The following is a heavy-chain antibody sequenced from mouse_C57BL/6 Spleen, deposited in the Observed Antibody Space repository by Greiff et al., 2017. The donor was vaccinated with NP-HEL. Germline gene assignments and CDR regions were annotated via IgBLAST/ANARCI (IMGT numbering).Heavy chain of an antibody. V-gene: IGHV10-1*01. Sequence: EVKVVESGGGLVQPKGSLKLSCAASGFSFNTYAMNWVRQAPGKGLEWVARIRSKSNNYATYYADSVKDRFTISRDDSESMLYLQMNNLKTEDTAMYYCVRRSFAYWGQGTLVTVSA. J-gene: IGHJ3*01. CDR2: IRSKSNNYAT. CDR1: GFSFNTYA. CDR3: VRRSFAY.